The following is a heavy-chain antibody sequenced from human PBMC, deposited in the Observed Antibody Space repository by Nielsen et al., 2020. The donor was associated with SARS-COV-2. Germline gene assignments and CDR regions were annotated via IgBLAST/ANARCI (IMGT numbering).Heavy chain of an antibody. V-gene: IGHV3-7*01. J-gene: IGHJ4*02. D-gene: IGHD3-3*01. CDR2: IKHDGSEK. CDR1: GFTFSSYG. Sequence: GESLKISCTGYGFTFSSYGMTWFRQAPGKGLEWVANIKHDGSEKYYVDSVKGRFTISRDNAKSSLSLQMNGLTAEDTAVYYCARVAFWSGYDYWGQGALVTVSS. CDR3: ARVAFWSGYDY.